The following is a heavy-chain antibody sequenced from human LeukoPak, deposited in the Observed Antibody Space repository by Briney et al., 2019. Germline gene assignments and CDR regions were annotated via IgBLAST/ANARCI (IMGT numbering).Heavy chain of an antibody. D-gene: IGHD1-26*01. Sequence: ASVKVSCKASGYTFTGYYMHWVRQAPGQGLERMGWINPNSGGTNYAQKFQGRVTMTRDTSISTAYMELSRLRSDDTAVYYCARRAYSGGSYSYYYYYYMDVWGKGTTVTVSS. J-gene: IGHJ6*03. CDR3: ARRAYSGGSYSYYYYYYMDV. V-gene: IGHV1-2*02. CDR1: GYTFTGYY. CDR2: INPNSGGT.